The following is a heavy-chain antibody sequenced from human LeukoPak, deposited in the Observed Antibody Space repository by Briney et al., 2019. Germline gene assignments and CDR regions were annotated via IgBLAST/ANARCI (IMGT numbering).Heavy chain of an antibody. CDR2: IRGSDGST. CDR1: GFTFSNYA. D-gene: IGHD6-19*01. Sequence: GGSLRLSCVASGFTFSNYAMNWVRQAPGKGLEWVSVIRGSDGSTYYADSVKGRFTISRDNSKNTLYLQMNSLRAEDTAVYYCASTSGWYEPIDYWGQGTLVTVSS. V-gene: IGHV3-23*01. CDR3: ASTSGWYEPIDY. J-gene: IGHJ4*02.